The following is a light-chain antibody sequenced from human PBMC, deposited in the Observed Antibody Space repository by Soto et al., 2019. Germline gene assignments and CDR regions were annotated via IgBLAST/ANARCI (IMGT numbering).Light chain of an antibody. CDR1: QTISSW. CDR2: AES. Sequence: DIQMTQSPSTRSGSVGDRVTITCRASQTISSWLARYQQKPGKPPKLLIYAESTLQSGVPSRFSGSGSGTRGTLTISSLQPEDFATYYCQQVKSYPRTFGGGTKVDIK. CDR3: QQVKSYPRT. J-gene: IGKJ4*01. V-gene: IGKV1-5*01.